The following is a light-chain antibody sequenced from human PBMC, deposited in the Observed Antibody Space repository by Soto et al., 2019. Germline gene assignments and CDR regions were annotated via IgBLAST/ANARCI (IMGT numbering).Light chain of an antibody. CDR1: SSDVGGYNY. Sequence: QSALTQPPSASGSPGQSVTISCTGTSSDVGGYNYVSWYQQYPGRAPKLMIYEVTKRPSGVPDRFSGSKSGNTASLTVSGLQAEDEADYYGSSDAASNNFYVVFGGGTKLTVL. CDR2: EVT. V-gene: IGLV2-8*01. J-gene: IGLJ3*02. CDR3: SSDAASNNFYVV.